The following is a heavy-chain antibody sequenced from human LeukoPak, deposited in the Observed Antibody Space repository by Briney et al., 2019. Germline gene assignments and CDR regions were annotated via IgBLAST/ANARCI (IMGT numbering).Heavy chain of an antibody. V-gene: IGHV4-59*01. CDR3: ARDSRIAVAGVNWYFDL. Sequence: SGTLSLTCTVSGGSISSYYWSWIRQPPGKGLEWIGYIYYSGSTNYNPSLKSRVTISVDTSKNQFSLKLSSVTAADTAVYYCARDSRIAVAGVNWYFDLWGRGTLVTVSS. D-gene: IGHD6-19*01. CDR2: IYYSGST. CDR1: GGSISSYY. J-gene: IGHJ2*01.